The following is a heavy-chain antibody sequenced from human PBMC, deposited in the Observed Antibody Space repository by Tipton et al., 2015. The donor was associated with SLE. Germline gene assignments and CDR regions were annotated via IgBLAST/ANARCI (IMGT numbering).Heavy chain of an antibody. J-gene: IGHJ4*02. Sequence: GSLRLSCAASGFTFSRSWMNWVRLAPGKGLEWVANINEYGSEKHYVDSLKGRLTISRDNAKKSVYLQMNSLRAEDTAVYYCARGKYYFDYWGQGALVTVSS. D-gene: IGHD2/OR15-2a*01. V-gene: IGHV3-7*01. CDR1: GFTFSRSW. CDR3: ARGKYYFDY. CDR2: INEYGSEK.